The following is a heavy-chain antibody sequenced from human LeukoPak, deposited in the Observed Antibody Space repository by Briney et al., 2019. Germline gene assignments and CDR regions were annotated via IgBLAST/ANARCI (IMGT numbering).Heavy chain of an antibody. CDR1: NGSLGGYY. D-gene: IGHD3-10*01. CDR2: INHSGYT. Sequence: SETLSLTCAVYNGSLGGYYWSWIRQPPGKGLEWIGEINHSGYTNYNPSLESRVTISVDTSKNQFSLKLSSVTAADSAVYYCARGFRNVRGVTWGQGTLVTVSS. V-gene: IGHV4-34*01. J-gene: IGHJ5*02. CDR3: ARGFRNVRGVT.